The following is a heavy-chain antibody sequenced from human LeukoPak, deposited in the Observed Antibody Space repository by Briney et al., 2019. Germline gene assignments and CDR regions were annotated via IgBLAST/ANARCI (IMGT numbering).Heavy chain of an antibody. V-gene: IGHV1-24*01. CDR2: LDPEDGET. CDR1: LYTPSAVF. CDR3: ATGYSSGYDAFDI. J-gene: IGHJ3*02. D-gene: IGHD6-19*01. Sequence: ASPYVSRALSLYTPSAVFMPSGREAPGNRGGRLGGLDPEDGETIYAQKFQGRVTMTEDTSTYTAYMELSRLRSEDTAVYYCATGYSSGYDAFDIWGQGTMVTVSS.